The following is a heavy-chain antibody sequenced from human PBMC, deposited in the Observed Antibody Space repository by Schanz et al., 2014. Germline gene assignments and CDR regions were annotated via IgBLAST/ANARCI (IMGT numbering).Heavy chain of an antibody. D-gene: IGHD5-12*01. CDR2: IIPITGIT. J-gene: IGHJ4*02. CDR3: RTGYAPSLTH. V-gene: IGHV1-69*02. CDR1: GDTFRSYT. Sequence: QVQLVQSGAEVKKPGSSVKVSCKASGDTFRSYTINWVRHAPGQGLEWMGRIIPITGITNYAQKFQGRVTVTADKSTSPAILELNSLSSADTAVYYARTGYAPSLTHWGQGTLVTVSS.